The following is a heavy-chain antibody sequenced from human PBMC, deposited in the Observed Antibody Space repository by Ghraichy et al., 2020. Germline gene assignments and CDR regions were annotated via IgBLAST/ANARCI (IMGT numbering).Heavy chain of an antibody. Sequence: GGSLRLSCAASGFTFSSYVMHWVRQAPGKGLEWVAVISYDAGNKYHADSVKGRFTISRDNSKNTLYLEMNSLRAEDTAVYYCAKDYYGDYDSYYYAMDVWGQGTTVTVS. D-gene: IGHD4-17*01. CDR2: ISYDAGNK. CDR1: GFTFSSYV. CDR3: AKDYYGDYDSYYYAMDV. J-gene: IGHJ6*02. V-gene: IGHV3-30*18.